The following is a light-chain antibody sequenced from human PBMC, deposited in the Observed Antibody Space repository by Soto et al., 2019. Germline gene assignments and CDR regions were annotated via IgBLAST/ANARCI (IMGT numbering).Light chain of an antibody. CDR1: QSVSSD. CDR3: QQYNNWPPWT. Sequence: ELVMTQSPATLSVSPGERATLSCRASQSVSSDLAWYQQKPGQAPRLLIYGASTRATGIPARFSGTGSGTDFTRTISSLQSEDFAVYYCQQYNNWPPWTFGQGTKVDIK. CDR2: GAS. J-gene: IGKJ1*01. V-gene: IGKV3-15*01.